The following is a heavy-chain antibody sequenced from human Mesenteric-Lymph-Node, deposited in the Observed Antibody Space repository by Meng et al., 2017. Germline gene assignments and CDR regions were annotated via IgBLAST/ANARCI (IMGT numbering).Heavy chain of an antibody. CDR1: GFIFDDYG. J-gene: IGHJ4*02. CDR3: ARSNSAGYYYLGSF. V-gene: IGHV3-20*04. D-gene: IGHD3-22*01. CDR2: INWNGGTT. Sequence: GESLKISCAASGFIFDDYGMSWVRQAPGKGLEWVSGINWNGGTTDYADSVKGRFTISRDNAKNSMFLQMNSLRAEDTALYYCARSNSAGYYYLGSFWGQGTLVTVSS.